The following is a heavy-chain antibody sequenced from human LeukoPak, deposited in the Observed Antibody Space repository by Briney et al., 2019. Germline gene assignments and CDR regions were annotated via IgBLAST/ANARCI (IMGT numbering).Heavy chain of an antibody. CDR2: FDPEDGET. CDR3: ATVGSVVGATTFDWFDP. V-gene: IGHV1-24*01. Sequence: ASVKVSYKVSGYTLTELSMHWVRQAPGKGLEWMGGFDPEDGETIYAQKFQGRVTMTEDTSTDTAYMELSSLRSEDTAVYYCATVGSVVGATTFDWFDPWGQGTLVTVSS. D-gene: IGHD1-26*01. CDR1: GYTLTELS. J-gene: IGHJ5*02.